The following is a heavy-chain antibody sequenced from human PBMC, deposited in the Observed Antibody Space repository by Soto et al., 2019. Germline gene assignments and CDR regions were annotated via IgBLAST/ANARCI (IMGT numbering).Heavy chain of an antibody. CDR3: VRDYYHISGSHYDIPLDS. Sequence: GGSLRLSCAASGFTFSSYAMHWVRQAPGKGLEWVAVISYDGSNKYYADSVKGRFTISRDNSKNTLYLQMNSLRAEDTAVYQCVRDYYHISGSHYDIPLDSWGQGTLVTVSS. D-gene: IGHD3-10*01. J-gene: IGHJ4*02. V-gene: IGHV3-30-3*01. CDR1: GFTFSSYA. CDR2: ISYDGSNK.